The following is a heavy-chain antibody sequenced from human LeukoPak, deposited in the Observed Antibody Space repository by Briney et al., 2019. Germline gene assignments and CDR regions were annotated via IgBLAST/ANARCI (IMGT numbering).Heavy chain of an antibody. CDR3: ARDGPIDIVVVPAANVVYGMDV. Sequence: GGSLRLSCAASGFTFSSYGMHWVRQAPGKGLEWVAVIWFDGSNKFYADSVKGRFTISRDNSKNALYLQMNSLRAEDTAVYYCARDGPIDIVVVPAANVVYGMDVWGKGTTVTVSS. J-gene: IGHJ6*04. CDR1: GFTFSSYG. D-gene: IGHD2-2*01. CDR2: IWFDGSNK. V-gene: IGHV3-33*01.